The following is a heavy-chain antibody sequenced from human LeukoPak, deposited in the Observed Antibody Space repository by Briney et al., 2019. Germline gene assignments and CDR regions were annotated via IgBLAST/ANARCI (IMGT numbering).Heavy chain of an antibody. D-gene: IGHD3-16*02. CDR2: IYHSGST. CDR1: GGSSSSYS. J-gene: IGHJ3*02. V-gene: IGHV4-30-2*01. Sequence: SETLSLTCTVSGGSSSSYSWIWLRQPPGKGLEWIGYIYHSGSTYYNPSLKSRVTISVDRSKNQFSLKLSSVTAADTAVYYCARVRGAYDYVWGSYRSDAFDIWGQGTMVTVSS. CDR3: ARVRGAYDYVWGSYRSDAFDI.